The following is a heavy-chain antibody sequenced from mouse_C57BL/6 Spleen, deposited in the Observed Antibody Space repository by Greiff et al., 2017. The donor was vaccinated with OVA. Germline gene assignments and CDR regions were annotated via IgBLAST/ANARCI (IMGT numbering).Heavy chain of an antibody. D-gene: IGHD1-1*01. Sequence: QVQLQQPGTELVKPGASVKLSCKASGYTFTSYWMHWVKQRPGQGLEWIGNINPSNGGTNHNEKFKSKATLTVDKSSSTAYMQLSSLTSEESAVYYCARWHYYGSRYYYAMDYWGQGTSVTVSS. J-gene: IGHJ4*01. CDR2: INPSNGGT. CDR3: ARWHYYGSRYYYAMDY. CDR1: GYTFTSYW. V-gene: IGHV1-53*01.